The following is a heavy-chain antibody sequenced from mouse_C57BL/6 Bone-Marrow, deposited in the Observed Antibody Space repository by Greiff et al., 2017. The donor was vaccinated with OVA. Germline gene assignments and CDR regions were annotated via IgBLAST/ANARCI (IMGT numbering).Heavy chain of an antibody. D-gene: IGHD1-1*01. CDR2: IHPNSGST. CDR1: GYTFTSYW. Sequence: QVQLKQPGAELVKPGASVKLSCKASGYTFTSYWMHWVKQRPGQGLEWIGMIHPNSGSTNYNEKFKSKATLTVDKSSSTAYMQLSSLTSEDSAVYYCARPYYGSPSPAWFAYWGQGTLVTVSA. J-gene: IGHJ3*01. CDR3: ARPYYGSPSPAWFAY. V-gene: IGHV1-64*01.